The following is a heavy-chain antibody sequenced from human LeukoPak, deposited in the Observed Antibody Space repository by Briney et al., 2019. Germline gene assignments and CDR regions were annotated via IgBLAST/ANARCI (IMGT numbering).Heavy chain of an antibody. Sequence: ASVKVSCKPSGYTFTRYSVHWVRQAPGQGLEWMGIINPSGGSTSYAQKFQGRVTMTRVTSTSTVYMELSSLRSDDTAVYYCARHSHMDVWGKGTTVTVSS. J-gene: IGHJ6*04. CDR1: GYTFTRYS. CDR3: ARHSHMDV. CDR2: INPSGGST. V-gene: IGHV1-46*01. D-gene: IGHD2-21*01.